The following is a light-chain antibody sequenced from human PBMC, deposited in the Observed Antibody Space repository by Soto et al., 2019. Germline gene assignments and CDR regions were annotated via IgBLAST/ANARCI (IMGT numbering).Light chain of an antibody. CDR2: EVN. J-gene: IGLJ2*01. Sequence: QSALTQPPSASGSPGQSVTISCTGTGSDVGGYNYVSWYQQNPGKVPKLMIYEVNKRPSGVPDRFSGSKSGNTASLTVSGLQTEDEADYYCSSYAGDNSLLFGGGTKLTVL. CDR1: GSDVGGYNY. CDR3: SSYAGDNSLL. V-gene: IGLV2-8*01.